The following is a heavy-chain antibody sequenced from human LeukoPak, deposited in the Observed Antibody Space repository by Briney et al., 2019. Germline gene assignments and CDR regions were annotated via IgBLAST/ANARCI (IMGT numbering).Heavy chain of an antibody. CDR1: GYTFTNYY. V-gene: IGHV1-2*02. CDR2: INPNSGGT. D-gene: IGHD2-8*01. Sequence: ASVKVSCKASGYTFTNYYMHWVRRAPGQGLEWMGWINPNSGGTKYAQKFQGRVIMTSDTSITTFYMELSSLRSDDTAVFYCATSDQPMLYNYFDYWGQGTLVTVSS. CDR3: ATSDQPMLYNYFDY. J-gene: IGHJ4*02.